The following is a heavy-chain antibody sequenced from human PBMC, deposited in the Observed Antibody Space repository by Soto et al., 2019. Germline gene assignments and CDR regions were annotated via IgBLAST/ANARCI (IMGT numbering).Heavy chain of an antibody. J-gene: IGHJ4*02. CDR3: AKSAPMDAGDKYYYDF. Sequence: SVKVSCKASGGPFSTFGISWVRQAPGQGLEWMGGIIPFFGTARYSQKFEDRITITADESTNTVYMDLRSLTSEDTAIYYCAKSAPMDAGDKYYYDFWGQGALVTFSS. V-gene: IGHV1-69*13. D-gene: IGHD4-17*01. CDR1: GGPFSTFG. CDR2: IIPFFGTA.